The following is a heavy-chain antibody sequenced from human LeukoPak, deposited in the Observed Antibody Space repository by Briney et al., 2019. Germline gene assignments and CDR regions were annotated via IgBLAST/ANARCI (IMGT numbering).Heavy chain of an antibody. CDR1: GGSISSSSYY. Sequence: PSETLSLTCTVSGGSISSSSYYWGWIRQPPGKGLEWIGSIYYSGTTYYNPSLKSRVTISVDTSKNQFSLKLSSVTAADTAVYYCARLISELRFLEWLLPVYFDYWGQGTLVTVSS. CDR2: IYYSGTT. D-gene: IGHD3-3*01. V-gene: IGHV4-39*07. CDR3: ARLISELRFLEWLLPVYFDY. J-gene: IGHJ4*02.